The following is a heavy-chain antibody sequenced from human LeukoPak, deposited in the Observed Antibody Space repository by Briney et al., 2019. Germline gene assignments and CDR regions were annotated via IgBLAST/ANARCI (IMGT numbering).Heavy chain of an antibody. CDR3: ARDSKVLLWFGEHDY. CDR2: ISAYNGNT. D-gene: IGHD3-10*01. V-gene: IGHV1-18*01. Sequence: ASVKVSCKASGYTFTSYGISWVRQAPGQGLEWMGWISAYNGNTNYAQKLQGRVTMTTDTSTSTAYIELRSLRSDDTAVYYCARDSKVLLWFGEHDYWGQGTLVTVSS. CDR1: GYTFTSYG. J-gene: IGHJ4*02.